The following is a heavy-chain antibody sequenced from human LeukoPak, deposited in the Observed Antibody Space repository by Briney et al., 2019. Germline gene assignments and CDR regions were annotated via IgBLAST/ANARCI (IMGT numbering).Heavy chain of an antibody. CDR2: ISAYNGNT. D-gene: IGHD6-19*01. CDR1: GYTFTSYG. V-gene: IGHV1-18*01. J-gene: IGHJ4*02. CDR3: ATEGEYCSGWGSYYFDY. Sequence: ASVKVSCKASGYTFTSYGISWVRQAPGQGLEWMGWISAYNGNTNYAQKLQGRVTMTTDTSTSTAYMELRSLRSDDTAVYYCATEGEYCSGWGSYYFDYWGQGTLVTVSS.